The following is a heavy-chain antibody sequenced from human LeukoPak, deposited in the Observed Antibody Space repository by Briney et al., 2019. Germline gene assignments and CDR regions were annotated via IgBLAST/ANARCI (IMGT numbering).Heavy chain of an antibody. V-gene: IGHV1-2*02. CDR3: AREIQTIAAGRNWFDP. J-gene: IGHJ5*02. CDR2: INPNSGGT. Sequence: GASVKVSCKASGYTFTGYYMHWVRQAPGQGLEWMGWINPNSGGTNYAQKFQGRVTMTRDTSISTAYMELSRLRSDDTAVYYCAREIQTIAAGRNWFDPWGQGTLVTVSS. D-gene: IGHD6-13*01. CDR1: GYTFTGYY.